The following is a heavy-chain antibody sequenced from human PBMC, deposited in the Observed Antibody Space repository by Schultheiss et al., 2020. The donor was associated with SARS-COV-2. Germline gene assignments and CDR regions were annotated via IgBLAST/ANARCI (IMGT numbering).Heavy chain of an antibody. CDR3: ARDLALLWFGELFSPWGYYYYGMDV. CDR2: ISAYNGNT. Sequence: ASVKVSCKASGYTFTSYGISWVRQAPGQGLEWMGWISAYNGNTNYAQKLQGRVTMTTDTSTSTAYMELRSLRSDDTAVYYCARDLALLWFGELFSPWGYYYYGMDVWGQGTTVTVSS. CDR1: GYTFTSYG. D-gene: IGHD3-10*01. V-gene: IGHV1-18*01. J-gene: IGHJ6*02.